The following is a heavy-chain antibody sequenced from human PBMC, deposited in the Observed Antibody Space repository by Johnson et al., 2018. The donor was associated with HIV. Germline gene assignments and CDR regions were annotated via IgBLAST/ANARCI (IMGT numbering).Heavy chain of an antibody. V-gene: IGHV3-23*04. CDR2: ISGGEDDT. CDR3: ANSLLLDAFNI. CDR1: GFTVSTKY. Sequence: VQLVESGGGLVQPGGSLRLSCAVSGFTVSTKYMTWVRQAPGKGLEWVSFISGGEDDTYYADSVKGRFTISRDNSKTTLYLQMNSLRDEDTAVYYCANSLLLDAFNIWGQGTVVTVSS. J-gene: IGHJ3*02.